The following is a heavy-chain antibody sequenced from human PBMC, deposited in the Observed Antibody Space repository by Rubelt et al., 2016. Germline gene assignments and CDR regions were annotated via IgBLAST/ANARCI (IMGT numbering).Heavy chain of an antibody. CDR1: GYTFTSYG. CDR2: ISAYNGNT. D-gene: IGHD3-16*02. J-gene: IGHJ5*02. V-gene: IGHV1-18*01. CDR3: ARVMITFGGVIEVGWFDP. Sequence: QVQLVQSGAEVKKPGASVKVSCKASGYTFTSYGINWVRQAPGQGLEWMGWISAYNGNTNYAQKLQGRVTMTTDTSTSTAYMELRSLRSDDTAVYYCARVMITFGGVIEVGWFDPWGQGTLVTVSS.